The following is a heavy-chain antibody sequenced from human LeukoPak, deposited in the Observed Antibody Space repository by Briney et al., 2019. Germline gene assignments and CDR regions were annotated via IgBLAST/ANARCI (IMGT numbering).Heavy chain of an antibody. CDR1: GFTFSSYA. J-gene: IGHJ3*02. CDR3: AKSIGHSYGFRAFDI. D-gene: IGHD5-18*01. CDR2: ISGGTTNT. Sequence: GGSLRLSCAASGFTFSSYAMNWVRQAPGKGLEWLSTISGGTTNTNYADSVNGRFTISRDNSKNTLYLQMNSLRVDDTAVYYCAKSIGHSYGFRAFDIWGQGTMVTVSS. V-gene: IGHV3-23*01.